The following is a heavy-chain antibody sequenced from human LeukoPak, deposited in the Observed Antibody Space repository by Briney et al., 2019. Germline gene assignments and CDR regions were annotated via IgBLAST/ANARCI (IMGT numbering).Heavy chain of an antibody. J-gene: IGHJ6*03. Sequence: GGSLRLSCAASGFTFSSYAMSWVRQAPGKGLEWVSAISGSGGSTYYADSVKGRFTISRDNSKNTLYLQMNSLRAEDTAVYYCAKAVSYGSGRLYYYYMDVWGKGTTVTVSS. CDR2: ISGSGGST. D-gene: IGHD3-10*01. CDR1: GFTFSSYA. CDR3: AKAVSYGSGRLYYYYMDV. V-gene: IGHV3-23*01.